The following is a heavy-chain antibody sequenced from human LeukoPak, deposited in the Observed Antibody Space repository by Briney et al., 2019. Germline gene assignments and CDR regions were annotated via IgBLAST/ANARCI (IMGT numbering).Heavy chain of an antibody. Sequence: GGSLRLSCAASGFIFSTSWMSWVRQAPGKGLEWVANIKQDGSQKHYVDSVKGRFTISRDNSKNLLYLQMNSLGAEDTAVYYCARDRQWLVPGEDYYYYMDAWGKGTTVTVSS. D-gene: IGHD6-19*01. V-gene: IGHV3-7*01. J-gene: IGHJ6*03. CDR2: IKQDGSQK. CDR1: GFIFSTSW. CDR3: ARDRQWLVPGEDYYYYMDA.